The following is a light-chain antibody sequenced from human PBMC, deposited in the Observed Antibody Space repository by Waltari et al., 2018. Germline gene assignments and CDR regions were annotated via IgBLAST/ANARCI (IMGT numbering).Light chain of an antibody. J-gene: IGLJ3*02. CDR3: SSFTRSSTWV. Sequence: QSALTQPASVSGSPGQSITISCTGTSSDIGYYNDVSWYQQPPGKAPKLIISEVTKRPSGVSNRFSGSQSGNTASLTISGLQAEDECDYYCSSFTRSSTWVFGGGTKLTVL. V-gene: IGLV2-14*01. CDR2: EVT. CDR1: SSDIGYYND.